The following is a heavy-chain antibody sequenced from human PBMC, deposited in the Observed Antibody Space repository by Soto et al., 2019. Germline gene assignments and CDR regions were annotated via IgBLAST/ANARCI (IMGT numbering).Heavy chain of an antibody. CDR1: GGSISSYY. V-gene: IGHV4-59*01. J-gene: IGHJ6*01. CDR2: VYFSGST. CDR3: TRERDIGHRGYGQSNV. D-gene: IGHD5-12*01. Sequence: SETLSLTCTISGGSISSYYWSWIRQTPGKGLEWIGYVYFSGSTNYNPSLKSRVLISIDTSRNQSSLQLNSMKVAATAVSYRTRERDIGHRGYGQSNVWGQGTTVTVTS.